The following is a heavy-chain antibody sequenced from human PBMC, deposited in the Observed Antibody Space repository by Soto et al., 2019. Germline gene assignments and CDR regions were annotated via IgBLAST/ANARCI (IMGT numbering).Heavy chain of an antibody. J-gene: IGHJ4*02. CDR1: GGTFASFT. CDR2: IIPMLGIT. V-gene: IGHV1-69*02. Sequence: QVQLVQSGAEVKKPGSSVKVSCKASGGTFASFTISWVRQAPGQGLEWLGRIIPMLGITKSAQKFQGRVTITADTSTATAYMELRSLQSDDTAVYYCARGPNNLHDYWGQGSLVTVSS. CDR3: ARGPNNLHDY.